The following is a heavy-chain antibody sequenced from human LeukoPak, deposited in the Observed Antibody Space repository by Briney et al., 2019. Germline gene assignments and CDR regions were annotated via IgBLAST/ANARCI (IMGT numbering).Heavy chain of an antibody. J-gene: IGHJ6*02. V-gene: IGHV3-11*01. CDR3: AREAYCSSTSCYGGGLYGMDV. D-gene: IGHD2-2*01. Sequence: GGSLRLSCAASGFTFSTYAMSWIRQAPGKGLEWVSYISSSGSTIYYADSVKGRFTISRDNAKNSLYLQMNSLRAEDTAVYYCAREAYCSSTSCYGGGLYGMDVWGQGTTVTVSS. CDR2: ISSSGSTI. CDR1: GFTFSTYA.